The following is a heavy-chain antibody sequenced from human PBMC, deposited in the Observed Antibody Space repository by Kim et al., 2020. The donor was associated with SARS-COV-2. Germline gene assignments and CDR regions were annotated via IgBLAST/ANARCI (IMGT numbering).Heavy chain of an antibody. Sequence: SETLSLTCTVSGGSISSYYWSWIRQPPGKGLEWIGYIYYSGSTNYNPSPKSRVTISVDTSKNQFSLKLSSVTAADTAVYYCAAALDCYYFDYWGQGTLVT. D-gene: IGHD2-21*02. CDR2: IYYSGST. V-gene: IGHV4-59*01. CDR3: AAALDCYYFDY. J-gene: IGHJ4*02. CDR1: GGSISSYY.